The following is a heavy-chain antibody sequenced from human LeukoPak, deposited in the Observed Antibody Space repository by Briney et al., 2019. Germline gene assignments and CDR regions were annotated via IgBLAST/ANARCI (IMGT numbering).Heavy chain of an antibody. CDR2: IKQDGSEK. CDR1: GFTFSSYW. D-gene: IGHD3-3*01. CDR3: ARDGITIFGVVIRRGLDY. V-gene: IGHV3-7*01. Sequence: GGSLRLSCAASGFTFSSYWMSWVRQAPGKGLEGVANIKQDGSEKYYVDSVKGRFTISRDNAKNSLYLQMNSLRAEDTAVYYCARDGITIFGVVIRRGLDYWGQGTLVTVSS. J-gene: IGHJ4*02.